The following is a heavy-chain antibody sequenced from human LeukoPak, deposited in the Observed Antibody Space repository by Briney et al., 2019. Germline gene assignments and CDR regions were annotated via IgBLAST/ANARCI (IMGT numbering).Heavy chain of an antibody. D-gene: IGHD2-2*01. J-gene: IGHJ4*02. V-gene: IGHV3-9*01. Sequence: GGSLRLSCAASGFSFDDYAMHWVRQAPGKGLEWVSGITWNSGSTGYADSVKGRFTISRGNAKNSLFVQMNSLRAEDTALYYCAKDACSGTSCSFDYWGQGTLVTVSS. CDR2: ITWNSGST. CDR1: GFSFDDYA. CDR3: AKDACSGTSCSFDY.